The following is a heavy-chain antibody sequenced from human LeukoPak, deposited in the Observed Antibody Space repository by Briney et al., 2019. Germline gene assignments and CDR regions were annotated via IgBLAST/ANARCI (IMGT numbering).Heavy chain of an antibody. CDR3: AKAPGVGAVYYFDC. V-gene: IGHV3-23*01. CDR2: ISGGGGNT. J-gene: IGHJ4*02. D-gene: IGHD1-26*01. Sequence: GGSLRLSCAASGFTFSSYAMSWVRQAPGKGLEWVSVISGGGGNTYYADSVKGRFTISRGNSKNTLYLQMNSLRAEDTAVYYCAKAPGVGAVYYFDCWGQGALVTVSS. CDR1: GFTFSSYA.